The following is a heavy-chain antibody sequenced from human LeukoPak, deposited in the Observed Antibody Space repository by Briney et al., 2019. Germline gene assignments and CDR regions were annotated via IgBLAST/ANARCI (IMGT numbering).Heavy chain of an antibody. J-gene: IGHJ6*02. CDR1: GGSISSGGYS. CDR3: ASHCSGGSCYYYYYYGMDV. V-gene: IGHV4-30-2*03. CDR2: IYYSGST. D-gene: IGHD2-15*01. Sequence: SQTQSLTCAVSGGSISSGGYSWSWIRQPPGKGLEWIGYIYYSGSTYYNPSLKSRVTISVDTSKNQFSLKLSSVTAADTAVYYCASHCSGGSCYYYYYYGMDVWGQGTTVTVSS.